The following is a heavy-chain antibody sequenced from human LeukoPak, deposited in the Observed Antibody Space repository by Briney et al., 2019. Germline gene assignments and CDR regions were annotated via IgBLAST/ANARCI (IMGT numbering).Heavy chain of an antibody. J-gene: IGHJ4*02. D-gene: IGHD6-13*01. CDR3: ATSIAAARGGVFDY. CDR1: GYTLTELS. Sequence: ASVKVSCKVSGYTLTELSMHWVRQAPGKGLEWMGGFDPEDGETIYAQKFQGRVTITEDTSTNTAYMELSSLRSEDTAVYYCATSIAAARGGVFDYWGQGTLVTVSS. CDR2: FDPEDGET. V-gene: IGHV1-24*01.